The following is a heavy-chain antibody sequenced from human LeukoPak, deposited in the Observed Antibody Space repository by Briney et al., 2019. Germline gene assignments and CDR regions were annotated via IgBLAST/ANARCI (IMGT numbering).Heavy chain of an antibody. CDR3: ARGVGYCSGGSCYLDF. CDR1: GGSISSGGYS. CDR2: IYHNGST. V-gene: IGHV4-30-2*01. J-gene: IGHJ4*02. D-gene: IGHD2-15*01. Sequence: PSQTLSLTCSVSGGSISSGGYSRGWFRQPPGKGLEWIWYIYHNGSTYYNPSLKSRVTISVDRSKNQFSLKLSSVTAADTAVYYCARGVGYCSGGSCYLDFWGQGTLVTVSS.